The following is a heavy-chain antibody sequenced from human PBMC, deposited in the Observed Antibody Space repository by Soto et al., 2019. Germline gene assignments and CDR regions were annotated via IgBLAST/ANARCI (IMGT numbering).Heavy chain of an antibody. CDR2: IIPILGIA. CDR3: ARDLSYGSGIETDY. J-gene: IGHJ4*02. V-gene: IGHV1-69*08. CDR1: GGTFSSYT. Sequence: QVQLVQSGAEVKKPGSSVKVSCKASGGTFSSYTISWVRQAPGQGLEWMGRIIPILGIANYAQKFQGRVTITADKSTSTAYMELSSLRSEDTAVYYCARDLSYGSGIETDYWGQGTLVTVSS. D-gene: IGHD3-10*01.